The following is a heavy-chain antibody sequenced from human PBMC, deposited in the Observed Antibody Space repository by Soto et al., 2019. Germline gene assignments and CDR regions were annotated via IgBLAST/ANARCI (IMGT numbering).Heavy chain of an antibody. J-gene: IGHJ6*03. D-gene: IGHD2-2*01. CDR3: ARYIVVVPAAMSVGDYYYYMDV. CDR1: GGTFSSYT. Sequence: ASVKVSCKASGGTFSSYTISWVRQAPGQGLEWMGRFIPILGIANYAQKFQGRVTITADKSTSTAYTELSSLRSEDTAVYYCARYIVVVPAAMSVGDYYYYMDVWGKGTTVTVSS. CDR2: FIPILGIA. V-gene: IGHV1-69*02.